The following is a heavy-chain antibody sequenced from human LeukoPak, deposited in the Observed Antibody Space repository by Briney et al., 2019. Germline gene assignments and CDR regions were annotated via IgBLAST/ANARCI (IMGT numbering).Heavy chain of an antibody. Sequence: PGGSLRLSCAASGYTFTNYGMSWVRQAPGKGLEWVSLISGDGGNTYYPDSVKGRFTISRDNSKNTVYLQMNSLRAEDTALYYCAPDLRGSASSLDDWGQGTLVTVSS. D-gene: IGHD6-25*01. V-gene: IGHV3-23*01. J-gene: IGHJ4*02. CDR1: GYTFTNYG. CDR3: APDLRGSASSLDD. CDR2: ISGDGGNT.